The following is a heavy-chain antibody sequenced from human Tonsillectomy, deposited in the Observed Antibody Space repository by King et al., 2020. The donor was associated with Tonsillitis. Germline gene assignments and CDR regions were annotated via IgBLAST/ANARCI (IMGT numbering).Heavy chain of an antibody. CDR2: ISWNSGSI. D-gene: IGHD3-22*01. CDR1: GFSFDDYA. V-gene: IGHV3-9*01. CDR3: AKGPDDYYDSSAFNDVFDI. Sequence: VQLVESGGGLVQPGRSLRLSCAASGFSFDDYAMHWVRHAPGKGLEWVSGISWNSGSIGYADYVKGRFSISRDNAKNSLYLPMNSLIAEDTAVYYCAKGPDDYYDSSAFNDVFDIWGQGTMVTVSS. J-gene: IGHJ3*02.